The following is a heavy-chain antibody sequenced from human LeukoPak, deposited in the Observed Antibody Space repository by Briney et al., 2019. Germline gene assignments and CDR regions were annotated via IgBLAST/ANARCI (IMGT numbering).Heavy chain of an antibody. D-gene: IGHD4-11*01. CDR3: ARGGDYSNYVRGNWFDP. CDR1: GYTFTSYY. V-gene: IGHV1-46*01. J-gene: IGHJ5*02. Sequence: ASVKVSCKASGYTFTSYYMHWVRQAPGQGLEWMGIINPSGGSTSYAQKFQGRVTMTRDTSTSTVYMELSSLRSDDTAVYYCARGGDYSNYVRGNWFDPWGQGTLVTVSS. CDR2: INPSGGST.